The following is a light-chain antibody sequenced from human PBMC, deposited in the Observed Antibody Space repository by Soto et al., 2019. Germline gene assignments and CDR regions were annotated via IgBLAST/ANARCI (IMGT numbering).Light chain of an antibody. CDR1: QSITSNF. CDR2: GAS. J-gene: IGKJ2*01. V-gene: IGKV3-20*01. CDR3: QQYGRSPLMYT. Sequence: EIVLTQSPGTLSLSPGERATLSCRASQSITSNFLAWYQQNPGQAPRLLIYGASSRATGIPDRFSGSGSERDFTLTINRLEPEDFAVYFCQQYGRSPLMYTFGQGTKVEIK.